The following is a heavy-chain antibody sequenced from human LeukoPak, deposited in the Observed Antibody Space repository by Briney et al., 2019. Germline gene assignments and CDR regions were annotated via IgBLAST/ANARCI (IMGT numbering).Heavy chain of an antibody. Sequence: GGSLRLSCAASGFSFSNYALSWVRQAPGKGLEWVSGISGSGGSTYHADSVKGRFIISRDNSKNTLYLQMNSLRAKDTAVYYCARAMMVVTNLWGVFDYWGQGTLVTVSS. V-gene: IGHV3-23*01. CDR2: ISGSGGST. D-gene: IGHD3-22*01. J-gene: IGHJ4*02. CDR1: GFSFSNYA. CDR3: ARAMMVVTNLWGVFDY.